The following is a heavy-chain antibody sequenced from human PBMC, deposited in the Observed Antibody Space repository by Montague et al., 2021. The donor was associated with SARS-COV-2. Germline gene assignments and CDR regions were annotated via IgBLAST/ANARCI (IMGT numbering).Heavy chain of an antibody. J-gene: IGHJ4*02. CDR1: GGTISSSSYY. CDR3: ARQMTSWWELLYYFDY. CDR2: IYYSGST. V-gene: IGHV4-39*01. Sequence: SETLSLTCTVSGGTISSSSYYWGWIRQPPGKGLEWIGSIYYSGSTYYNPSLKSRVTISVDTSKNPFSLKLSSVTAADTAVYYCARQMTSWWELLYYFDYWGQGALVTVSS. D-gene: IGHD1-26*01.